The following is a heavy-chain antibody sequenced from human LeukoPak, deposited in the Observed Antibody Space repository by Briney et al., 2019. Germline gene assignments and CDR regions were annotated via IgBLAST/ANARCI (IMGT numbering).Heavy chain of an antibody. CDR2: ISSSSAFI. CDR1: GFSLRIYE. Sequence: GGSLRLSCAASGFSLRIYEMNWVRQAPGKGLEWVSVISSSSAFIYYADSVKGRFTISRDNAKNSLYLQMNSLRAEDTAVYYCATSRNVGEHAFDIWGQGTMVTVSS. CDR3: ATSRNVGEHAFDI. D-gene: IGHD3-10*02. J-gene: IGHJ3*02. V-gene: IGHV3-21*01.